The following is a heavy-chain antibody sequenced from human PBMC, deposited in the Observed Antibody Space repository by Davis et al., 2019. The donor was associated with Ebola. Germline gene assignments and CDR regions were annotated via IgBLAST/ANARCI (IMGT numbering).Heavy chain of an antibody. D-gene: IGHD4-23*01. V-gene: IGHV4-4*02. CDR2: IYHSGST. CDR1: GGSISSSNW. Sequence: MPGGSLRLSCAVSGGSISSSNWWSWVRQPPGKGLEWIGEIYHSGSTYYNPSLKSRVTISVDKSKNQFSLKLSSVTAADTAVYYCARGWGDYGGNSDLGAYYYYYGMDVWGQGTTVTVSS. CDR3: ARGWGDYGGNSDLGAYYYYYGMDV. J-gene: IGHJ6*02.